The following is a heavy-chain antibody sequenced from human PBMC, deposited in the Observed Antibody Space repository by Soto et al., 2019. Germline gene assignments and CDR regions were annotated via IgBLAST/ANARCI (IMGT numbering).Heavy chain of an antibody. CDR1: GFTFSSYW. J-gene: IGHJ4*02. CDR2: INSDGSST. Sequence: EVQLVESGGGLVQPGGSLRLSCAASGFTFSSYWMHWVRQAPGKGLVWVSRINSDGSSTSYADSVKGRVTISRDNAKNTLYLQMNSLRAEDTAVYYCARPTPNGGGFDYWGQGTLVTVSS. CDR3: ARPTPNGGGFDY. D-gene: IGHD2-8*01. V-gene: IGHV3-74*01.